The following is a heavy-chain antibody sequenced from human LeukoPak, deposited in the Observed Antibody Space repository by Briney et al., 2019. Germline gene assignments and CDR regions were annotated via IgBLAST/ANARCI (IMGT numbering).Heavy chain of an antibody. CDR1: GYTFTGYY. CDR3: ARATFAIFGVVTPHFDY. J-gene: IGHJ4*02. D-gene: IGHD3-3*01. V-gene: IGHV1-2*02. Sequence: GASVKVSCKASGYTFTGYYMHWVRQAPGQGLEWMGWINPNSGGTNYAQKFQGRVTMTRDTSISTAYMELSRLRSDDTAVYYCARATFAIFGVVTPHFDYWGQGTLVTVSS. CDR2: INPNSGGT.